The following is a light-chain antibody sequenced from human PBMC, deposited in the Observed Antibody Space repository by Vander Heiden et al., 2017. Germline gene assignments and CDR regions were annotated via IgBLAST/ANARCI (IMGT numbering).Light chain of an antibody. J-gene: IGLJ3*02. V-gene: IGLV2-18*02. CDR1: SSDVDSYDC. Sequence: QSALIQPPSVSGSPGQSVTISCTGTSSDVDSYDCVSWYQPNPGTVPKPMLYAFITRPSGVPDRFSGSKSGYTADMTVSALQAEDEAECWCCSLTSSATYWLFGGGTKLTV. CDR2: AFI. CDR3: CSLTSSATYWL.